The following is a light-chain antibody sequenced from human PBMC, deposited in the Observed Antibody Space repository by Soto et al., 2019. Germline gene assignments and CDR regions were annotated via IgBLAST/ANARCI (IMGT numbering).Light chain of an antibody. CDR3: QQYVNWPPST. V-gene: IGKV3-15*01. J-gene: IGKJ1*01. CDR2: GVS. Sequence: EIVMTQSPDTLSVSPGERATLSCRASESVRSNLAWYQQKPGQAPRLLIYGVSIRATGIPARFSGSGSETEFTLTISNLQSEDFAFYYCQQYVNWPPSTFGQGNKVQIK. CDR1: ESVRSN.